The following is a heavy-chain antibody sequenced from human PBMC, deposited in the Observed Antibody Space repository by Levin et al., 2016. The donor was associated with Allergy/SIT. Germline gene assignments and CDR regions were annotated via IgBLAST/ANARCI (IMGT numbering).Heavy chain of an antibody. CDR1: GFTFDDYA. CDR2: ISWNSGSI. J-gene: IGHJ4*02. CDR3: AKGGYSYGIFDY. V-gene: IGHV3-9*01. Sequence: LSLTCAASGFTFDDYAMHWVRQAPGKGLEWVSGISWNSGSIGYADSVKGRFTISRDNAKNSLYLQMNSLRAEDTALYYCAKGGYSYGIFDYWGQGTLVTVSS. D-gene: IGHD5-18*01.